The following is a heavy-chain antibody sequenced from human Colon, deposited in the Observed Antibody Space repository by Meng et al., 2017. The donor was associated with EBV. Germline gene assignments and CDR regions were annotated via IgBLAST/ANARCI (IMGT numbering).Heavy chain of an antibody. J-gene: IGHJ4*02. CDR1: GYTFTSYA. CDR2: INTGNGET. D-gene: IGHD6-19*01. CDR3: ASRPGIAVAGFDY. V-gene: IGHV1-3*04. Sequence: VQRVQSGTEVKKPGATVEVSCKASGYTFTSYAMNWVRQAPGQRLEWMGWINTGNGETKYSQKFQGRVTLTRDTSASTAYMELSSLRSEDTAVYYCASRPGIAVAGFDYWGQGTLVTVSS.